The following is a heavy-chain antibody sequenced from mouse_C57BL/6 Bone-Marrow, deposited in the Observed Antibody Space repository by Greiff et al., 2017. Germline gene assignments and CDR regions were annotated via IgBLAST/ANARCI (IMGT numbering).Heavy chain of an antibody. V-gene: IGHV1-19*01. Sequence: LVESGASVKMSCKASGYTFTDYYMNWVKQSHGKSLEWIGVINPYNGGTSYNQKFKGKATLTVDKSSSTAYMELNSLTSEDSAVYYCARKGYFDVWGTGTTVTVSS. CDR3: ARKGYFDV. CDR1: GYTFTDYY. J-gene: IGHJ1*03. CDR2: INPYNGGT.